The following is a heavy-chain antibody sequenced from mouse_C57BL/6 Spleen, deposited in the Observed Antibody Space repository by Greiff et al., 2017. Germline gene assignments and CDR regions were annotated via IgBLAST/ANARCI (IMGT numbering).Heavy chain of an antibody. CDR3: ARGGLRRYYAMDY. CDR1: GFTFSDFY. J-gene: IGHJ4*01. V-gene: IGHV7-1*01. Sequence: EVKLMESGGGLVQSGRSLRLSCATSGFTFSDFYMEWVRQAPGKGLEWIAASRNKANDYTTEYSASVKGRFIVSRDTSQSILYLQMNALRAEDTAIYYCARGGLRRYYAMDYWGQGTSVTVSS. D-gene: IGHD2-4*01. CDR2: SRNKANDYTT.